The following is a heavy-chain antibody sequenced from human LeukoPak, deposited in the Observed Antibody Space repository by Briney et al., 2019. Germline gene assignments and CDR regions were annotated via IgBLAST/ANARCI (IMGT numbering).Heavy chain of an antibody. V-gene: IGHV2-5*02. CDR3: AHRRDRIAAAAFDI. CDR1: GFSLGTSGVG. Sequence: SGPTLVKPTQTLTLTCTFSGFSLGTSGVGVGWVRQPPGKALEWLALIYWDDDKRYSPSLKSRLTITKDTSKNQVVLTMTNMDPVDTATYYCAHRRDRIAAAAFDIWGQGTMVTVSS. J-gene: IGHJ3*02. D-gene: IGHD6-13*01. CDR2: IYWDDDK.